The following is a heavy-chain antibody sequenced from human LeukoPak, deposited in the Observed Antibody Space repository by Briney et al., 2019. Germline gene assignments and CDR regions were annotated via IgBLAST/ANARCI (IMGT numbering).Heavy chain of an antibody. V-gene: IGHV4-59*01. CDR2: IYYSGST. CDR1: GDSISTRYY. CDR3: AREAVALAAFDY. J-gene: IGHJ4*02. Sequence: SETLSLTCTVSGDSISTRYYWSWIRQPPGKGLEWIGYIYYSGSTSYSPSLKSRVTISVDTSKNQFSLKVNSVTAADTAVYYCAREAVALAAFDYWGQGTLVTDSS. D-gene: IGHD5-24*01.